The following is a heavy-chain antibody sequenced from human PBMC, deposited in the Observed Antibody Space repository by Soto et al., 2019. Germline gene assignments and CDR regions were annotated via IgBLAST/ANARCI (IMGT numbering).Heavy chain of an antibody. V-gene: IGHV3-23*01. CDR1: GFTFSSYA. CDR2: IITSDGRT. D-gene: IGHD4-17*01. J-gene: IGHJ4*02. Sequence: EVQLLESGGGLVQPGGSLRLSCAASGFTFSSYAMSWVRQAPGKGLEWVSIITSDGRTYYADSVKGRFTISRDNSKNTVYLQTNSLRAEDTAVYYCAKDYSTVTTDPLSVVLFDYWGQGALVTVSS. CDR3: AKDYSTVTTDPLSVVLFDY.